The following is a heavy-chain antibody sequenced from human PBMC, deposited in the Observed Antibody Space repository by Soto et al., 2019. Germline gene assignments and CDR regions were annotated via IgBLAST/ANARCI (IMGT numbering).Heavy chain of an antibody. V-gene: IGHV5-10-1*01. CDR3: ARQKEDRYSSGSYYYYYGMDV. J-gene: IGHJ6*02. CDR1: GYSFTSYW. Sequence: GESLKISCKGSGYSFTSYWISWVRQMPGKGLEWMGRIDPSDSYTNYSPSFQGHVTISADKSIDTAYLQWSGLKASDTAMYYCARQKEDRYSSGSYYYYYGMDVWGQGTTVTVSS. CDR2: IDPSDSYT. D-gene: IGHD3-10*01.